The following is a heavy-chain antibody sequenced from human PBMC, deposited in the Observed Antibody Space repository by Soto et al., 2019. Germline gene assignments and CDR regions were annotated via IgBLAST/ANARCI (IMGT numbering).Heavy chain of an antibody. V-gene: IGHV4-61*01. CDR1: VGSVSSGSYY. CDR2: IYHSGST. J-gene: IGHJ4*02. D-gene: IGHD4-4*01. CDR3: ATVSLQLTTMDY. Sequence: PSETLSLTCTVSVGSVSSGSYYWNWIRQPPGKGLEWIGSIYHSGSTDHNPSLKSRVTISVDTSKNQFSLKLGSVTAADTAVYYCATVSLQLTTMDYWGQGALVTVSS.